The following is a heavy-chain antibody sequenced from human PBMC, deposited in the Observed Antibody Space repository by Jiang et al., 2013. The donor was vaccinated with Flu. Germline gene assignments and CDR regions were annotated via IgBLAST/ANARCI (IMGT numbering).Heavy chain of an antibody. V-gene: IGHV7-4-1*01. Sequence: KASGYTFTSYAMNWVRQAPGQGLEWMGWINTTLGTQRMPRASQDGLSSPWTPLSARHICRSAALKAEDTAVYYCARRELGFQGMDVWGQGTTVTVSS. CDR2: INTTLGT. CDR1: GYTFTSYA. CDR3: ARRELGFQGMDV. J-gene: IGHJ6*02. D-gene: IGHD3-10*01.